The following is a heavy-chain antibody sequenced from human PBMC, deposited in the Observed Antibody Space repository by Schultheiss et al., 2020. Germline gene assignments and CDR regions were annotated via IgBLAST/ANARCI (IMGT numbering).Heavy chain of an antibody. CDR1: GFTFSSHW. D-gene: IGHD2-8*01. J-gene: IGHJ4*02. CDR2: IRSDGSST. V-gene: IGHV3-74*01. CDR3: ARDPCPDGVCRFDD. Sequence: GGSLRLSCAASGFTFSSHWMHWVRQAPGKGLVWVSRIRSDGSSTSYADSVKGRFTISRDNAKNTLYLQMNSLRAEDTAVYYCARDPCPDGVCRFDDWGQGTLVTVSS.